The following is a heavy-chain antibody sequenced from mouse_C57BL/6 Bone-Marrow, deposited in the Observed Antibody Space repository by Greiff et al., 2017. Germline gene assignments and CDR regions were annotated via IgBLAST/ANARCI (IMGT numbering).Heavy chain of an antibody. CDR3: AFVPAWFAY. CDR2: IYPYNGVS. J-gene: IGHJ3*01. V-gene: IGHV1-31*01. CDR1: GYSFTGYS. Sequence: EVKLMESGPELVKPGASVKLSCKASGYSFTGYSMHWVKQSHGNILDWIGYIYPYNGVSSYNQKFKGKATLTLDKSSSTAYMELRSLKSEDSAVYYCAFVPAWFAYWGQGTLVTVSA.